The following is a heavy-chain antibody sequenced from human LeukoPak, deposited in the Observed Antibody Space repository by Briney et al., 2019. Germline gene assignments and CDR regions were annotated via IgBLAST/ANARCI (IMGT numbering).Heavy chain of an antibody. D-gene: IGHD3-9*01. J-gene: IGHJ4*02. CDR1: GGTFSSYT. CDR3: ARDHHILTGYYRY. Sequence: GSSVKVSCKASGGTFSSYTISWVRQAPGQGLEWMGRIIPILGIANYAQKFQGRVTITADKSTSTAYMELSSLRSEDTAVYYCARDHHILTGYYRYWGQGTLVTVSS. CDR2: IIPILGIA. V-gene: IGHV1-69*04.